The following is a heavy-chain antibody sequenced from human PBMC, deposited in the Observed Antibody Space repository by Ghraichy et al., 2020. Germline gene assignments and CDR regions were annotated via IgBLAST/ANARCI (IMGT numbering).Heavy chain of an antibody. CDR2: ISAYNGNT. CDR3: VSERATGYFQY. CDR1: GYTFTSYG. V-gene: IGHV1-18*01. J-gene: IGHJ1*01. D-gene: IGHD5-12*01. Sequence: ASVKVSCKASGYTFTSYGLSWVRQAPGQGLEWMGWISAYNGNTNYAQKLQDRVTMTTDTSTSTAYMELRSLRSDDTAVYYCVSERATGYFQYWGQRTLVTVSS.